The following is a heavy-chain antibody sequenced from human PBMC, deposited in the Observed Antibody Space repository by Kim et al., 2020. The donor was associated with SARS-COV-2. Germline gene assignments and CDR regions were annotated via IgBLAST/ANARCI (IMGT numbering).Heavy chain of an antibody. Sequence: GGSLRLSCAASGFTFSTYAMHWVRQAPGRGLEWVAVIWSNGNNKNYADSVKGRFTISRDTSKNTLYLQMNSLGGEDTAIYYCARGEGVASINIFDIWGQGTMVTVSS. CDR2: IWSNGNNK. V-gene: IGHV3-33*08. CDR1: GFTFSTYA. D-gene: IGHD5-12*01. J-gene: IGHJ3*02. CDR3: ARGEGVASINIFDI.